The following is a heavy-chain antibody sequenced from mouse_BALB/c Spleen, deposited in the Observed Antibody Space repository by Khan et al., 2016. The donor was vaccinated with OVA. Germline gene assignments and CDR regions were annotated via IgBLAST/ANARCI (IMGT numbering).Heavy chain of an antibody. CDR3: ARDGNYGYFDV. D-gene: IGHD2-1*01. CDR1: GYTFTNYG. J-gene: IGHJ1*01. V-gene: IGHV9-1*02. CDR2: INPYTGAP. Sequence: LVESGPELKKPGETVKISCKASGYTFTNYGMNWVKQAPGKGLKWMGWINPYTGAPTYADDFKGRFAFSLETSASTAYLQINNLKNEDMATYFCARDGNYGYFDVWGAGTTVTVSS.